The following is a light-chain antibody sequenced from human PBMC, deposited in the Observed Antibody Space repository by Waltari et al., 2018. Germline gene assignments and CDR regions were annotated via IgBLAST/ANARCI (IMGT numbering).Light chain of an antibody. V-gene: IGKV3-15*01. CDR2: GVS. CDR1: QSVGSK. CDR3: QQYSDWPRT. Sequence: MVLTPSPATLSVSPGARATLSCRASQSVGSKFAWYQQKPGQPPRLLMYGVSTRATGVPGRFSGSGSGTEFTLTIDSLQSEDFAVYYCQQYSDWPRTFGQGTSVEIK. J-gene: IGKJ2*01.